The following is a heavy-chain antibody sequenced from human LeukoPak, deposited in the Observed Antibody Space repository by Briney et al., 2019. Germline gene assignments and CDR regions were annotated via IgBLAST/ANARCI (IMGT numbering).Heavy chain of an antibody. D-gene: IGHD5-24*01. V-gene: IGHV1-69*05. CDR3: ARDLEMATIDDAFDI. J-gene: IGHJ3*02. Sequence: AASVKVSCKASGGTFSSYAISWVRQAPGQGLEWMGRIIPIFGTVNYAQKFQGRVTITTDESTSTAYMELSSLRSEDTAVYYCARDLEMATIDDAFDIWGQGTMVTVSS. CDR2: IIPIFGTV. CDR1: GGTFSSYA.